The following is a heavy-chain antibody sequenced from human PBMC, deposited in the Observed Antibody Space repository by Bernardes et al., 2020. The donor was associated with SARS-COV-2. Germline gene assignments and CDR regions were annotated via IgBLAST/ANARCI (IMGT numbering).Heavy chain of an antibody. CDR1: GFTFRDYG. J-gene: IGHJ4*02. Sequence: GGSLRLSCAASGFTFRDYGMHWVRQAPGKGLEWVAVILYDGRNKYYTDSVKGRFTISRDNSKNTLYLQMNSLRDEDTALYYCAKDLSVRYYDSSGHYSLFDNWGQGTLVTVSS. CDR3: AKDLSVRYYDSSGHYSLFDN. V-gene: IGHV3-30*18. CDR2: ILYDGRNK. D-gene: IGHD3-22*01.